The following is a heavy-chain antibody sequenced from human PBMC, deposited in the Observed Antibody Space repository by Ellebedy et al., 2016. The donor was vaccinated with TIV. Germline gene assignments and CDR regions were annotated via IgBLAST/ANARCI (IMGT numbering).Heavy chain of an antibody. CDR3: ARGVDYCGSGSHADY. CDR2: MKQVGSEK. Sequence: PGGSLRPSCSASGFTFSSYWMIWVRQAPGKGLEWVANMKQVGSEKNYVDSVKGRFTISRDNAQNSLYLQMNSLRAEDTAVYYCARGVDYCGSGSHADYWGQGTLVTVSS. V-gene: IGHV3-7*01. CDR1: GFTFSSYW. D-gene: IGHD3-10*01. J-gene: IGHJ4*02.